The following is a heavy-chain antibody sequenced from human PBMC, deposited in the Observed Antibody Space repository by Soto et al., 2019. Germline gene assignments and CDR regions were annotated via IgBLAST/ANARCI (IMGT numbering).Heavy chain of an antibody. V-gene: IGHV3-48*02. CDR3: ARGSLIHFDY. Sequence: LRLSCAASGFTFSGFNMNWVRQAPGKGLEWVSYINNVGTTIYYADSVKGRFTISRDNAKNSLYLQMNSLRDEDTAVYYCARGSLIHFDYWGLGTLVTVSS. CDR1: GFTFSGFN. J-gene: IGHJ4*02. CDR2: INNVGTTI.